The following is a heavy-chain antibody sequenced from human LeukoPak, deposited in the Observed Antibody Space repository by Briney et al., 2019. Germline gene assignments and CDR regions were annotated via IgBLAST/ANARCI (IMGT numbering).Heavy chain of an antibody. CDR3: GIAARPVDWFDP. CDR1: GYTFTGSY. Sequence: ASVKVSCKAYGYTFTGSYIHWVRQAPGQGLEWMGWINPNSGGTNYAQKFQGRVTMTRDTSISTAYMELSRLRSDDTAVYYCGIAARPVDWFDPWGQGTLVTVSS. CDR2: INPNSGGT. V-gene: IGHV1-2*02. D-gene: IGHD6-6*01. J-gene: IGHJ5*02.